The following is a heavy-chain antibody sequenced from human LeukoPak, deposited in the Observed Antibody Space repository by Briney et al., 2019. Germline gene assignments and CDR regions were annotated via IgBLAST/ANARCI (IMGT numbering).Heavy chain of an antibody. D-gene: IGHD2-2*01. CDR2: FDPEDGET. V-gene: IGHV1-24*01. J-gene: IGHJ4*02. CDR1: GYTLTELS. CDR3: ARDHCSSTSCYAGMGY. Sequence: ASVKVSCKVSGYTLTELSMHWVRQAPGKGLEWMGGFDPEDGETIYAQKFQGRVTMTEDTSTDTAYMELSSLRSEDTAVYYCARDHCSSTSCYAGMGYWGQGALVTVSS.